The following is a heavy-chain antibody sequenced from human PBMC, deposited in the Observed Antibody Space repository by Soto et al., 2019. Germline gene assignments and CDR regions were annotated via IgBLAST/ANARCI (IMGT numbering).Heavy chain of an antibody. CDR2: VSGRGGSK. V-gene: IGHV3-23*01. CDR3: AKDSTVTTSLYFYYYGFDV. CDR1: GFTFNHYA. D-gene: IGHD4-17*01. Sequence: LRLSCTASGFTFNHYAMTWVRQAPGRGLEWVASVSGRGGSKKYADSVKGRFIISRDNSNSTLYLQMDSLGGEDTAVYYCAKDSTVTTSLYFYYYGFDVCGQGTTVTVSS. J-gene: IGHJ6*01.